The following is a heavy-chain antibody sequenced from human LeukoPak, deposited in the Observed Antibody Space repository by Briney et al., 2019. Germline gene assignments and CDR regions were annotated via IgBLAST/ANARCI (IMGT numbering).Heavy chain of an antibody. D-gene: IGHD5-24*01. J-gene: IGHJ2*01. CDR3: AASMAQWRYYYFDL. V-gene: IGHV1-2*02. CDR1: GYTFTGFY. Sequence: ASVNVACKGSGYTFTGFYIHWMRPAPGQGLEWVGWINPNSGGTNYAQKFHGRVTMTRDTSISTAFMQLSRLTSDDTAVYYCAASMAQWRYYYFDLWGRGTLVTVSS. CDR2: INPNSGGT.